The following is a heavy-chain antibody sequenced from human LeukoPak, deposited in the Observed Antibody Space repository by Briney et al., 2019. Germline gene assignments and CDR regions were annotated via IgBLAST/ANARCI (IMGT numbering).Heavy chain of an antibody. D-gene: IGHD6-19*01. Sequence: GGSLRLSCAASGFTFSSYWMHWVRQAPGEGLVWVSRIKTDGTTTNYADSVQGRFTVSRDNATTTLYLQMNSLSAEDTAVYYCARGPYTSGVYRLDYWGQGTLVTVSS. V-gene: IGHV3-74*01. J-gene: IGHJ4*02. CDR3: ARGPYTSGVYRLDY. CDR2: IKTDGTTT. CDR1: GFTFSSYW.